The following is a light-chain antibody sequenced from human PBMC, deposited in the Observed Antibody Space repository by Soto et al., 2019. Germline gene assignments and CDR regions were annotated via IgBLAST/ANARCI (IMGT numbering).Light chain of an antibody. CDR2: DVS. CDR1: SSDVGGYNF. Sequence: QSVLTQPRSVSGSPGQSVTISCTGTSSDVGGYNFVSWYQQYPGKAPKLIIYDVSKRPSGVPDRFSGSKSGNAASLTISGLQAEDEADDYCCSDAGSYTLGGLGGGTKLTVL. J-gene: IGLJ2*01. V-gene: IGLV2-11*01. CDR3: CSDAGSYTLGG.